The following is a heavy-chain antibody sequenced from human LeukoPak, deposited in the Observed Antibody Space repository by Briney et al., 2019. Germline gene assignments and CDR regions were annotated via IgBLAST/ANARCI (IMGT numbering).Heavy chain of an antibody. J-gene: IGHJ6*03. D-gene: IGHD3-3*01. Sequence: SETLSLTCTVSGGSISSGDYYWSWIRQPPGKGLEWIGYICYSGSTYYNPSLKSRVTISVDTSKNQFSLKLSSVTAADTAVYYCARAIFGVVRYYYYMDVWGKGTTVTVSS. V-gene: IGHV4-30-4*08. CDR2: ICYSGST. CDR3: ARAIFGVVRYYYYMDV. CDR1: GGSISSGDYY.